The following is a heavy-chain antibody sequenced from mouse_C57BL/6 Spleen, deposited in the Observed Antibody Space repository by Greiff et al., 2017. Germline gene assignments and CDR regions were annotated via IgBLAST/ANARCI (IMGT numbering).Heavy chain of an antibody. CDR3: ARSPYDYDVDYSAMDY. J-gene: IGHJ4*01. D-gene: IGHD2-4*01. V-gene: IGHV1-7*01. CDR1: GYTFTSYW. Sequence: QVQLKQSGAELAKPGASVKLSCKASGYTFTSYWMHWVKQRPGQGLEWIGYINPSSGYTKYNQKFKDKATLTADKSSSTAYMQLSSLTYEDSAVYYCARSPYDYDVDYSAMDYWGQGTSVTVSS. CDR2: INPSSGYT.